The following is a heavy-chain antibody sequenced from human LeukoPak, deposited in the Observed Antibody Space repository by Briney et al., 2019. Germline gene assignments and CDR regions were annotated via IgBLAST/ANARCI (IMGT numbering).Heavy chain of an antibody. J-gene: IGHJ5*02. V-gene: IGHV4-39*01. CDR2: IYYSGST. Sequence: SETLSLTCTVSGGSISSSSYYWGWIRQPPGKGLEWIGSIYYSGSTNYNPSLKSRVTISVDTSKNQFSLKLSSVTAADTAVYYCARQGAKPINSYGYGGPLAGWFDPWGQGTLVTVSS. CDR3: ARQGAKPINSYGYGGPLAGWFDP. CDR1: GGSISSSSYY. D-gene: IGHD5-18*01.